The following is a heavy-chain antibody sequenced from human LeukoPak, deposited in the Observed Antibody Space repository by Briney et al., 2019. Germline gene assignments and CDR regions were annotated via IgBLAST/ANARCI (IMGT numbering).Heavy chain of an antibody. V-gene: IGHV1-18*01. J-gene: IGHJ3*02. CDR2: ISAYNGNT. CDR1: GYTFTSYG. Sequence: GASVKVSCKASGYTFTSYGISWVRQAPGQGLEWMGWISAYNGNTNYAQKLQGRVTMTTDTSTSTAYMELRSLRSDDTAVYYCARDSGSGWYNDAFDIWGQGTMVTVSS. CDR3: ARDSGSGWYNDAFDI. D-gene: IGHD6-19*01.